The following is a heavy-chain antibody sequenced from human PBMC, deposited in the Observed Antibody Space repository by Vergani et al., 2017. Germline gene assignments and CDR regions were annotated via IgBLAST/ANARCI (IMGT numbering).Heavy chain of an antibody. V-gene: IGHV5-51*01. J-gene: IGHJ3*01. Sequence: QLVQSGSETKQPGESLKISCQAFGYIFSNFWIGWVRQRPGRGLEWMGIIYPGDSEVKSNPTFRGQVIFSVDTSVNTAYLQWRSLQASDTATYFCASGGHGSENGGALQLWGQGTNITVSS. CDR3: ASGGHGSENGGALQL. CDR1: GYIFSNFW. D-gene: IGHD3-10*01. CDR2: IYPGDSEV.